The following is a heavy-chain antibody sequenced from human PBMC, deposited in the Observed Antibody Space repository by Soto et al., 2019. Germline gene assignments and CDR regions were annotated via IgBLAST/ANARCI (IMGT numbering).Heavy chain of an antibody. J-gene: IGHJ4*02. Sequence: ASVKVSCKASGYTFTSYYMPWARQAPGQGLEGTGIINPSGGSTSYAQKFQGRVTMTRDTSTSTVYMELSSLRSEDTAVYYCARDFSPRVGVPAAILAYYFDYWGQGTLVTVSS. CDR1: GYTFTSYY. V-gene: IGHV1-46*03. D-gene: IGHD2-2*01. CDR3: ARDFSPRVGVPAAILAYYFDY. CDR2: INPSGGST.